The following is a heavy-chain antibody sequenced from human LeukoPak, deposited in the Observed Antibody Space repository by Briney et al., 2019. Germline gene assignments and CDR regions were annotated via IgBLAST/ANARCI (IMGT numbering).Heavy chain of an antibody. Sequence: ETLSLTCAVYGGSFSGYYWSWIRQPPGKGLEWIARVKSKRDGGTIDYAAAVKGRFTISRDDSKDTLYLQMNSLEIEDAAVYYCTTVGSAWNFDYWGQGTLVTVSS. D-gene: IGHD6-25*01. J-gene: IGHJ4*02. CDR1: GGSFSGYY. V-gene: IGHV3-15*01. CDR2: VKSKRDGGTI. CDR3: TTVGSAWNFDY.